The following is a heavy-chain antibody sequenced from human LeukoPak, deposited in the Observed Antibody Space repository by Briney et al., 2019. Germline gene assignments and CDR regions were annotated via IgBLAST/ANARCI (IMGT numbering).Heavy chain of an antibody. CDR1: GGSFSGYY. V-gene: IGHV4-34*01. CDR3: ARGYSSSRRRGTFDY. D-gene: IGHD6-6*01. Sequence: PSETLSLTCAVYGGSFSGYYWSWIRQPPGKGLEWIGEINHSGSTNYNPSLKSRVTISVDTSKNQFSLKLSSVTAADTAVYYCARGYSSSRRRGTFDYWGQGTLVTVSS. CDR2: INHSGST. J-gene: IGHJ4*02.